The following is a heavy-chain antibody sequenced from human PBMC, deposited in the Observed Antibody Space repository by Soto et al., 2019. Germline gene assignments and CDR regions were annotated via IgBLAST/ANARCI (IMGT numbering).Heavy chain of an antibody. CDR1: GYTFTSYG. CDR3: ARERGPVDTAMVTGLYYYYYYGMDV. V-gene: IGHV1-18*01. D-gene: IGHD5-18*01. J-gene: IGHJ6*02. Sequence: GASGKVSCKASGYTFTSYGISWVREAPGQGLEWMGWISAYNGNTNYAQKLQGRVTMTTDTSTSTAYMELRSLRSDDTAVYYCARERGPVDTAMVTGLYYYYYYGMDVWGQGTTVTVYS. CDR2: ISAYNGNT.